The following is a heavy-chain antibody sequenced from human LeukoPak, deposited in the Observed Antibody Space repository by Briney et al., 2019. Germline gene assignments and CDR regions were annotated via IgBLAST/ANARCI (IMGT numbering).Heavy chain of an antibody. CDR1: GFTFSSYS. J-gene: IGHJ5*02. V-gene: IGHV3-21*01. Sequence: GGSLRLSCAASGFTFSSYSMNWVRQAPGKGLEWVSSISSSSSYIYYADSVKGRFTISRDNAKNSLYLQMNSLRAEDTAVYYCARDRSRVNWFDPWGQGTLVTVSS. CDR3: ARDRSRVNWFDP. CDR2: ISSSSSYI. D-gene: IGHD1-26*01.